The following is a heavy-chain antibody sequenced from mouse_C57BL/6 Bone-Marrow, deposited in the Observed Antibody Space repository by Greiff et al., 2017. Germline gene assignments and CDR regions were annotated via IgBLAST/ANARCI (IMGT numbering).Heavy chain of an antibody. CDR1: GYAFTNYL. D-gene: IGHD1-1*01. V-gene: IGHV1-54*01. Sequence: VQLQESGAELVRPGTSVKVSCKASGYAFTNYLIEWVKQRPGQGLEWIGVINPGSGGTNYNEKFKGKATLTADKSSSTAYMQLSSLTSEYSAVYFCARERDYYGSRNAMDYWGQGTSVTVSS. CDR2: INPGSGGT. CDR3: ARERDYYGSRNAMDY. J-gene: IGHJ4*01.